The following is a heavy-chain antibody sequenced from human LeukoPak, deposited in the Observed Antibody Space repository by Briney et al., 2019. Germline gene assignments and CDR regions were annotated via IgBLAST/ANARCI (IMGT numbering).Heavy chain of an antibody. CDR3: ARDLWGIAVAGQIDF. J-gene: IGHJ4*02. D-gene: IGHD6-19*01. CDR2: ISTSSSYI. CDR1: GFTFSSFW. V-gene: IGHV3-21*01. Sequence: GESLRLSCAASGFTFSSFWMNWVRQAPGKGLEWVSSISTSSSYIYYADSVKGRFTISRDNAKNSLYLQMNSLRAEDTAVYYCARDLWGIAVAGQIDFWGQGTLVTVSS.